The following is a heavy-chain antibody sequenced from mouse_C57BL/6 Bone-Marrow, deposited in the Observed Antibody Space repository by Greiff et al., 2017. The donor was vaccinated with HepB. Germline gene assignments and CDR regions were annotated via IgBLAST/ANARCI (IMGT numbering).Heavy chain of an antibody. D-gene: IGHD4-1*01. CDR2: IDPNSGGT. Sequence: VQLQQPGAELVKPGASVKLSCKASGYTFTSYWMHWVKQRPGRGLEWIGRIDPNSGGTKYNEKFKSKATLTVDKPSSTAYMELRSLTSEDSAVYFCARKAKVTGTYYAMDYWGQGTSVTVSS. CDR3: ARKAKVTGTYYAMDY. J-gene: IGHJ4*01. V-gene: IGHV1-62-3*01. CDR1: GYTFTSYW.